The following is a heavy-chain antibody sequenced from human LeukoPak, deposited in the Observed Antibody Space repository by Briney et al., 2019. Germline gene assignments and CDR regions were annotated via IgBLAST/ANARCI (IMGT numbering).Heavy chain of an antibody. D-gene: IGHD3-10*01. CDR3: ARYGSGAYWELDF. CDR1: GYTCTNYG. CDR2: ISADNGNT. J-gene: IGHJ4*02. Sequence: ASVKVSCKASGYTCTNYGVSWVRQAPGQGLEWMGWISADNGNTNYPQKFQGRVTMTTDTSTTTAYMELRSLRSDDTAVYYCARYGSGAYWELDFWGQGNLVTVSS. V-gene: IGHV1-18*01.